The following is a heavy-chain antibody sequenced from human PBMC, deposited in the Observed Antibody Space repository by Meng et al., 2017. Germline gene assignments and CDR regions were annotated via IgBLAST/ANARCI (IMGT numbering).Heavy chain of an antibody. J-gene: IGHJ4*02. V-gene: IGHV3-15*01. CDR2: IKSNTDGGTA. CDR1: GFYVNNAW. D-gene: IGHD1-26*01. Sequence: VESVGSLLKLGGTLRLSGAASGFYVNNAWMSWVRQAPGKGLEWVGRIKSNTDGGTAEYAAPVTGRFTISRDDSKSTLYLQMSGLRIDDTGVYYCTWDDKAVSDYWGQGTLVTVSS. CDR3: TWDDKAVSDY.